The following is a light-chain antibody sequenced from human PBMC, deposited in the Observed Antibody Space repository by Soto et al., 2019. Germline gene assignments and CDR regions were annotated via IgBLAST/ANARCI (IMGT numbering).Light chain of an antibody. CDR1: SGSIANNY. V-gene: IGLV6-57*04. CDR2: ENK. J-gene: IGLJ2*01. Sequence: NFMLTQPHSVSESPGKAVTISCTRSSGSIANNYVQWYQQRPGSAPTTVIYENKLRPSGGPGRFSGSTDGSSNSASLTISGLQTEDGPDYYCQSYDAHLVIFGRGTKLTVL. CDR3: QSYDAHLVI.